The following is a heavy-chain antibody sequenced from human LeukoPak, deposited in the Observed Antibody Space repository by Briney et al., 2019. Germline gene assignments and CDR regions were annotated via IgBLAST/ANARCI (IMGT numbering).Heavy chain of an antibody. CDR3: ATTEGGQWPRFDY. Sequence: GGSLRLSCTASGFTFSSYWMSWVRQAPGKGLEWVSVIYSGGSTYYADSVKGRFTISRDNSKNTLYLQMNSLRAEDTAVYYCATTEGGQWPRFDYWGQGTLVTVSS. J-gene: IGHJ4*02. D-gene: IGHD6-19*01. CDR2: IYSGGST. V-gene: IGHV3-53*01. CDR1: GFTFSSYW.